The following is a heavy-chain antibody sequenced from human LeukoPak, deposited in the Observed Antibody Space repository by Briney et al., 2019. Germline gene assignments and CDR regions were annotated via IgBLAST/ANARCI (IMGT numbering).Heavy chain of an antibody. J-gene: IGHJ4*02. Sequence: ASVTVSCKASGYTFTSYGISWVRQAPGQGLEGMGWISAYNSNTNYAQKLQGRVTITTATSTSTAYMELRSLRSDAAAVYYCARSSTKWELGGLGYWGQGTLVTASS. V-gene: IGHV1-18*01. D-gene: IGHD1-26*01. CDR1: GYTFTSYG. CDR3: ARSSTKWELGGLGY. CDR2: ISAYNSNT.